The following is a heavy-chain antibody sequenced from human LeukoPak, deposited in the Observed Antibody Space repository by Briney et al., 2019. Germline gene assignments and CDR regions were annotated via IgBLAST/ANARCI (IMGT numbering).Heavy chain of an antibody. V-gene: IGHV3-7*01. Sequence: GGSLRLSCAVSGFTFSSYWMNWVRQAPGKGLEWVASIRQDGGEKSYVDSVKGRFTISRDNTKNSLYLQMSSLRAEDTAVYYCARDGTAAGLYFDLWGHGTLVTVSS. J-gene: IGHJ4*01. CDR3: ARDGTAAGLYFDL. CDR1: GFTFSSYW. D-gene: IGHD6-13*01. CDR2: IRQDGGEK.